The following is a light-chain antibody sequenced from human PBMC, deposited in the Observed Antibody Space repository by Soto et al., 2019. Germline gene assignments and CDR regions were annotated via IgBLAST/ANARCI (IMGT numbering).Light chain of an antibody. Sequence: DIQMTQSPSTLTASVGDRVTITCQESQDISNYLNWYQQKPGKAPKLLIYDASNLETGVPSRFSGSGSGTDFTFTISSLQPQDIATYYCQHYDNLLPKLTFGGGTKVEIK. V-gene: IGKV1-33*01. CDR3: QHYDNLLPKLT. J-gene: IGKJ4*01. CDR1: QDISNY. CDR2: DAS.